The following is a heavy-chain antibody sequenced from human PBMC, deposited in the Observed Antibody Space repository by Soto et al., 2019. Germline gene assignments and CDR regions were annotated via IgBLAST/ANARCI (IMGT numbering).Heavy chain of an antibody. Sequence: GGSLRLSCAASGFTFSSYAMHWVRQAPGKGLEWVAVISYDGSNKYYADSVKGRFTISRDNSKNTLYLQMNSLRAEDTAVYYCARDRKACSSTSCHWDYYYYGMDVWGQGTTVTVSS. CDR2: ISYDGSNK. CDR1: GFTFSSYA. J-gene: IGHJ6*02. V-gene: IGHV3-30-3*01. CDR3: ARDRKACSSTSCHWDYYYYGMDV. D-gene: IGHD2-2*01.